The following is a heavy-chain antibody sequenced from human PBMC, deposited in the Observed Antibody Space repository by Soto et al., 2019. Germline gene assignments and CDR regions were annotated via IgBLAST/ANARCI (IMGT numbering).Heavy chain of an antibody. V-gene: IGHV3-30*18. D-gene: IGHD6-6*01. CDR2: ISYDGSNK. J-gene: IGHJ4*02. CDR1: VLPFSSYG. CDR3: AKRSSSSTFDY. Sequence: GGSLRLSCAASVLPFSSYGMHWVRQAPGKGLEWVAVISYDGSNKYYADSVKGRFTISRDNSKNTLYLQMNSLRAEDTAVYYCAKRSSSSTFDYWGQGTLVTVSS.